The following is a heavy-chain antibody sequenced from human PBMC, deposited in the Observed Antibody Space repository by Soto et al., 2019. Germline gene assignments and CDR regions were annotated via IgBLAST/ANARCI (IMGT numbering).Heavy chain of an antibody. Sequence: QVQLVQSGAEMKKPGSSVKVSCQSSGGTFNTYAMNWVRQAPGQGPEWMGEISPMFGAANYAPKFQGRVTITADESTGTSYMKLSILTSEYTALYFCAREVQVHTPAFVYWGQGTLVTVSS. V-gene: IGHV1-69*19. J-gene: IGHJ4*02. CDR3: AREVQVHTPAFVY. D-gene: IGHD3-10*01. CDR2: ISPMFGAA. CDR1: GGTFNTYA.